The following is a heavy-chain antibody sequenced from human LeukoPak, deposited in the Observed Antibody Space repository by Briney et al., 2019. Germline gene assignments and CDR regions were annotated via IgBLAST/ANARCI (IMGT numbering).Heavy chain of an antibody. CDR2: ISPDGSTT. CDR3: ARDKGSMDV. J-gene: IGHJ6*02. Sequence: PGGSLRLSCTASGFTFSRYWMHWVRQAPGKGLMWVSRISPDGSTTLYADSVKGRLTISRDNAKNSLYLQMNSLRAEDTAVYYCARDKGSMDVWGQGTTVTVSS. CDR1: GFTFSRYW. V-gene: IGHV3-74*03.